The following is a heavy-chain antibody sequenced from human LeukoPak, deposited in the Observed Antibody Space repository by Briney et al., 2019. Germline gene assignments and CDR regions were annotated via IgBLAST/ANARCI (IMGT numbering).Heavy chain of an antibody. CDR2: ISSSSSYI. Sequence: GSLRLSCAASGFTFSSYSMNWVRQAPGKGLEWVSSISSSSSYIYYADSVKGRFTISRDNAKNSLYLQMNSLRAEDTAVYYCARDPAGIGYCSVGSCYSEEDYWGQGTLVTVSS. CDR1: GFTFSSYS. J-gene: IGHJ4*02. CDR3: ARDPAGIGYCSVGSCYSEEDY. D-gene: IGHD2-15*01. V-gene: IGHV3-21*01.